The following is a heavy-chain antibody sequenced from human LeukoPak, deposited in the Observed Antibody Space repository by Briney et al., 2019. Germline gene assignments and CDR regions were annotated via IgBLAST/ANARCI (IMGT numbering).Heavy chain of an antibody. D-gene: IGHD3-22*01. CDR2: SNSDGSTT. Sequence: PGGSLRLSCAASGFTFSNYWMHWVRQAPGKGLVLVSRSNSDGSTTSYADSVKGRFTISRDNAKNTLNLQMNSLRAEDTAVYYCARDLGQYYDTSDNWFDPWGQGTLVTVSS. V-gene: IGHV3-74*01. J-gene: IGHJ5*02. CDR1: GFTFSNYW. CDR3: ARDLGQYYDTSDNWFDP.